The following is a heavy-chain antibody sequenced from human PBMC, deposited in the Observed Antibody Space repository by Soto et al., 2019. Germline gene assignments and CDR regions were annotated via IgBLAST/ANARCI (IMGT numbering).Heavy chain of an antibody. CDR3: ARDIGGYYYDSSGPLNAFDI. Sequence: PSETLPLTCTVSGGSISSYYWSWIRQPPGKGLEWIGYIYYSGSTNYNPSLKSRVTISVDTSKNQFSLKLSSVTAADTAVYYCARDIGGYYYDSSGPLNAFDIWGQGTMVTVSS. J-gene: IGHJ3*02. CDR1: GGSISSYY. V-gene: IGHV4-59*01. D-gene: IGHD3-22*01. CDR2: IYYSGST.